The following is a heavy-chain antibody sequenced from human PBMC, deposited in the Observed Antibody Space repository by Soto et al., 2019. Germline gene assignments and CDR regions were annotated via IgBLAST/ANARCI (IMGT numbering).Heavy chain of an antibody. CDR3: ARDWLPRGYSYGDGFDY. CDR2: IWYDGSNK. Sequence: GGSLRLSCAASGFTFSSYGMHWVRQAPGKGLEWVAVIWYDGSNKYYADSVKGRFTISRDNSKNTLYLQMNSLRAEDTAVYYCARDWLPRGYSYGDGFDYWGQGTLVTVSS. D-gene: IGHD5-18*01. V-gene: IGHV3-33*01. CDR1: GFTFSSYG. J-gene: IGHJ4*02.